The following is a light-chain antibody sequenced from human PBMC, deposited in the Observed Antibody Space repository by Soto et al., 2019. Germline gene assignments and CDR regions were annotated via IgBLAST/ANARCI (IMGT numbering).Light chain of an antibody. CDR2: EVS. J-gene: IGLJ2*01. CDR3: SSYTSGSTLLV. Sequence: QSALTQPASVSGSPGQSITISCTGTSSDVGGYNYVSWYQQHPGKAPKLMIYEVSNRPSEVSNRFSGSKSGNTASLTISGLQAEDEGNYYCSSYTSGSTLLVFGAGTKVTVL. V-gene: IGLV2-14*01. CDR1: SSDVGGYNY.